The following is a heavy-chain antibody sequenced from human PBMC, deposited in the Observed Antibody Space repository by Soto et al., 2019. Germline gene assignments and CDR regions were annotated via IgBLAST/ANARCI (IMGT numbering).Heavy chain of an antibody. CDR1: GFTFSSYA. J-gene: IGHJ3*02. CDR2: ISGSGGST. Sequence: PGGSLRLSCAASGFTFSSYAMSWVRQAPGKGLEWVSAISGSGGSTYYADSVKGRFTISRDNSKNTLYLQMNSLRAEDTAVYYCAKDQHRSGWYWLYDAFDIWGQGTMVTVSS. D-gene: IGHD6-19*01. V-gene: IGHV3-23*01. CDR3: AKDQHRSGWYWLYDAFDI.